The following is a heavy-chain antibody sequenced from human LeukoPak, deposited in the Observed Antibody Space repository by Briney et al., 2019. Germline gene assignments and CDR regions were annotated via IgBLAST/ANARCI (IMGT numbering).Heavy chain of an antibody. V-gene: IGHV4-4*02. CDR1: GGSISSSNW. J-gene: IGHJ4*02. Sequence: PSGTLSLTCAVSGGSISSSNWWSWVRQPPGKGLEWIGEIYHSGSTSYNPSLKSRVTISVDKSKNQFSLKLSSVTAADTAVYYCARWGGTYDILTGYYLFDYWGQGTLVTVSS. CDR2: IYHSGST. D-gene: IGHD3-9*01. CDR3: ARWGGTYDILTGYYLFDY.